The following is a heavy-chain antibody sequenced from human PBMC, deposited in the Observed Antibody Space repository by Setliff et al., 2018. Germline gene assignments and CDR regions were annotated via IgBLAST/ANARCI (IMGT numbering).Heavy chain of an antibody. Sequence: GESLKISCKGSGYSFTNYWIGWVRQMPGKGLGWMGIIYLGDSDTRYSPSFQGHVTISADKSTRTAYLQWNRLKASDTAIYYCARRAVTAEYFQHWGHGTLVTVSS. V-gene: IGHV5-51*01. CDR3: ARRAVTAEYFQH. CDR1: GYSFTNYW. CDR2: IYLGDSDT. D-gene: IGHD4-17*01. J-gene: IGHJ1*01.